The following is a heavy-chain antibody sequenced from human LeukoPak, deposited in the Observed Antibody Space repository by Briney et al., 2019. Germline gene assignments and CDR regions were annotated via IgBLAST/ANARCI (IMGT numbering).Heavy chain of an antibody. CDR1: GFTFSDYY. CDR3: ARVVAAAGNNWFDP. J-gene: IGHJ5*02. Sequence: EPGGSLRLSCAASGFTFSDYYMSWIRQAPGKGLEWISYISSSGSSLYYADSVKGRSTISRDNAKNSLYLQMNSLRAEDTAVYYCARVVAAAGNNWFDPWGQGTLVTVSS. V-gene: IGHV3-11*01. D-gene: IGHD6-13*01. CDR2: ISSSGSSL.